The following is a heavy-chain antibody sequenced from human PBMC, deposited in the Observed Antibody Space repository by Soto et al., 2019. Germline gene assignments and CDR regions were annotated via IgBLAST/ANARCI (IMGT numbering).Heavy chain of an antibody. J-gene: IGHJ4*02. CDR3: ASVAGDGSGSRRFDT. CDR2: IVGDSGAP. V-gene: IGHV1-18*01. D-gene: IGHD3-10*01. Sequence: QVQLMQSGTEVANPGASVKVSCKTSGKTVGTYGLSWVRQAPGQGLEWMGWIVGDSGAPIYAQKFQGRVTMYTDTSTNTAYMALRRLTSDDSALYSCASVAGDGSGSRRFDTWGQGTLVSVSS. CDR1: GKTVGTYG.